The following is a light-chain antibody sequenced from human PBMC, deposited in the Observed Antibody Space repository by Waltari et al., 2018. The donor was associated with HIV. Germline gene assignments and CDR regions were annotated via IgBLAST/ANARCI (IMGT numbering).Light chain of an antibody. V-gene: IGKV3-20*01. CDR3: QQYGSSPLT. Sequence: EILLTQSPGTLSLSPGERATLSCRASQSVSSSYLAWYQQKPGQAPRLLIYGASSSATGIPDRFSGSGAGTDFTLTISRLEPEDFAVYYCQQYGSSPLTFGGGTKVEIK. J-gene: IGKJ4*01. CDR2: GAS. CDR1: QSVSSSY.